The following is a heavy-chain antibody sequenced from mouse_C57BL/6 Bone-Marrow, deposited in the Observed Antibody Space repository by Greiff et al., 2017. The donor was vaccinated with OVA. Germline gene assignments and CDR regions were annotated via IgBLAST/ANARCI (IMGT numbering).Heavy chain of an antibody. D-gene: IGHD1-1*01. J-gene: IGHJ2*01. CDR2: ISYDGSN. CDR3: ARGFYYYGRYYFDY. Sequence: EVQLQQSGPGLVKPSQSLSLTCSVTGYSITSGYYWNWIRQFPGNKLEWMGYISYDGSNNYNPSLKNRISITRDTSKNQFFLKLNSVTTEDTATYYCARGFYYYGRYYFDYWGQGTTLTVSS. CDR1: GYSITSGYY. V-gene: IGHV3-6*01.